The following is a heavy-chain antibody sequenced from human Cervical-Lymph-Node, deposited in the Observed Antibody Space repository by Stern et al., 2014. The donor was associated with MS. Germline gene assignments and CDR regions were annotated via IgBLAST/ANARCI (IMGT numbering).Heavy chain of an antibody. D-gene: IGHD3-10*01. CDR1: GGTFSIYA. J-gene: IGHJ6*02. V-gene: IGHV1-69*01. Sequence: VQLVESGAEVKKPGSSVKVSCKASGGTFSIYAVSWGRQAPGQGLEWMGGIIPMFGTANYPQKMEGRVTITADESTSTAHMELSNLRSEDTAIYFCVRSNYDGGNGFYHYAMDVWGQGTTVIVSS. CDR2: IIPMFGTA. CDR3: VRSNYDGGNGFYHYAMDV.